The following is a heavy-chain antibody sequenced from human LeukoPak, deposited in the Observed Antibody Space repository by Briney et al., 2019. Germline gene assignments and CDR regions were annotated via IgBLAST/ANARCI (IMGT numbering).Heavy chain of an antibody. V-gene: IGHV5-51*01. D-gene: IGHD2-21*02. CDR1: GYSFTNYW. CDR2: IYPGNSQT. J-gene: IGHJ5*02. Sequence: GESLKISCKAFGYSFTNYWIDWVRQMPGKGLEWMGNIYPGNSQTTYRPSFEGQVTISADRSISTAYLQWNRLKASDTAMYYCARRSDFRNWFDPWGLGTLVTVSA. CDR3: ARRSDFRNWFDP.